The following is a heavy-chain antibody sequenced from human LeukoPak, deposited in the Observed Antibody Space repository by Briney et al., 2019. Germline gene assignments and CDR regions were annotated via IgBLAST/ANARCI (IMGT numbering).Heavy chain of an antibody. CDR1: GYTFTSYG. J-gene: IGHJ6*03. V-gene: IGHV1-18*01. D-gene: IGHD3-9*01. Sequence: ASVKVSCKASGYTFTSYGISWVRQAPGQGLEWMGWISAYNGNTNYAQKLQGRVTMTTDTSTSTAYMELSGLRSEDTAVYYCARGAPARDVLRYFDWFRAYYYYYMDVWGKGTTVTISS. CDR2: ISAYNGNT. CDR3: ARGAPARDVLRYFDWFRAYYYYYMDV.